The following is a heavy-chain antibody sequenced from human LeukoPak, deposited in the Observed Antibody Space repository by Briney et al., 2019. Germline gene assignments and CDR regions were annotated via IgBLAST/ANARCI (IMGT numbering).Heavy chain of an antibody. D-gene: IGHD6-19*01. CDR3: AKDRSLGWYKYFDY. V-gene: IGHV3-43*02. CDR2: ISGDGGST. J-gene: IGHJ4*02. Sequence: GGSLRLSCAASGFTFDDYAMHWVRHAPRKGLEWVSLISGDGGSTYYADSVKGRFTISRDNRKNSLYLQMNSLRTEDTALYYCAKDRSLGWYKYFDYWGQGTLVTVSS. CDR1: GFTFDDYA.